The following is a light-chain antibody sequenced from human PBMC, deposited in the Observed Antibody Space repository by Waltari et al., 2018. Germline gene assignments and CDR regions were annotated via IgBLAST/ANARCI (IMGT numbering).Light chain of an antibody. CDR3: QQYNTYSS. Sequence: DIQMTQYPSTLSASVGDTITITCQASQSISNYLAWYQQKPGKAPKLLIYKASSSGSGVPSRFSGSGSGTEFTLTISSLQPDDFATYYCQQYNTYSSFGQGTKLEIK. CDR2: KAS. V-gene: IGKV1-5*03. CDR1: QSISNY. J-gene: IGKJ2*03.